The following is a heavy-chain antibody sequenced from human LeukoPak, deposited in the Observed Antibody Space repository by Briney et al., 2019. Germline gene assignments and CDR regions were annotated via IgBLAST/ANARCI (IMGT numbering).Heavy chain of an antibody. J-gene: IGHJ4*02. CDR1: GYTFTGYC. CDR3: ARVVNPSDIVVVPAAIGYPLGGLGY. V-gene: IGHV1-2*02. D-gene: IGHD2-2*02. Sequence: ASVKVSCKASGYTFTGYCMHWVRQAPGQGLEWMGWINPNSGGTNYAQKFQGRVTMTRDTSISTAYMELSRLRSDDTAVYYCARVVNPSDIVVVPAAIGYPLGGLGYWGQGTLVTVSS. CDR2: INPNSGGT.